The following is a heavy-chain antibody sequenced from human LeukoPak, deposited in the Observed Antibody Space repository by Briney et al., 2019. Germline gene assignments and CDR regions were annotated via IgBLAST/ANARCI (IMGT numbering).Heavy chain of an antibody. D-gene: IGHD2-2*01. J-gene: IGHJ4*02. V-gene: IGHV7-4-1*02. Sequence: ASVKVSCKASGYTFNIYAMNWVRQAPGQGLEWMGWINTNTGNPTYAQGFTGRFVFSLDTSVSTAYMEISSLKAEDTAVYYCARDRSTSWSSFDYWGQGTLVAVPS. CDR3: ARDRSTSWSSFDY. CDR2: INTNTGNP. CDR1: GYTFNIYA.